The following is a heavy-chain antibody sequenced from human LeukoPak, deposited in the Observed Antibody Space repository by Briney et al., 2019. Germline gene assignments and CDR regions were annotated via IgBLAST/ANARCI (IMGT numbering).Heavy chain of an antibody. CDR1: GFTFSGSA. CDR2: IRTRTNSYAT. D-gene: IGHD2-2*01. J-gene: IGHJ5*02. CDR3: TRYVVLPAAALGWFDP. Sequence: GGSLRLSCAASGFTFSGSAMHWVRQAAGRGLEWVGRIRTRTNSYATAYAASVKGRFTISREDSKNTAYLQMNSLKTEDTAVYYCTRYVVLPAAALGWFDPWGQGTLVTVSS. V-gene: IGHV3-73*01.